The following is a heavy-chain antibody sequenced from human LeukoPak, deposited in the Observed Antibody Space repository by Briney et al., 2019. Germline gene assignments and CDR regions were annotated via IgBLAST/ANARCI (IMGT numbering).Heavy chain of an antibody. D-gene: IGHD6-19*01. CDR2: IIPIFGTA. CDR3: ARGQWLVHLYYYMDV. CDR1: GGTFSSYA. V-gene: IGHV1-69*13. Sequence: SVKVSCKASGGTFSSYAISWVRQAPGQGLEWMGGIIPIFGTANYAQKFQGRVTITADESTSTAYMELSSLRSEDTAVYYCARGQWLVHLYYYMDVWGKGTTVTVSS. J-gene: IGHJ6*03.